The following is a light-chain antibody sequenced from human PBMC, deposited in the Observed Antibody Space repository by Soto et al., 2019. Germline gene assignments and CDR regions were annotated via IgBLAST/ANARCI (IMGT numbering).Light chain of an antibody. V-gene: IGLV3-1*01. J-gene: IGLJ2*01. CDR3: QAWDSSTVV. CDR1: KLGDKY. CDR2: QDS. Sequence: SYELTQPPSVSVSPGQTASITCSGDKLGDKYACWYQQKPGQSPVLVIYQDSKRPSGTPERFSGSNSGNTATLTIRGTQAMDEADYYRQAWDSSTVVFGGGTKLTVL.